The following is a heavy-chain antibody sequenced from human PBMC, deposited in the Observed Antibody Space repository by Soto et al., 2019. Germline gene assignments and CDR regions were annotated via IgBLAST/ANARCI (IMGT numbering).Heavy chain of an antibody. Sequence: QVQLQQWGAGVLKPSETLSLTCAVYGGSFSGYCWSWIRQSPGKGLEWMGDINYRGDTNYNPSLKSRATASVETSKNQVSLPLTSVTAADTALYYCARGGGAYYMDVWGNGTTVTVSS. J-gene: IGHJ6*03. CDR2: INYRGDT. D-gene: IGHD1-26*01. CDR1: GGSFSGYC. V-gene: IGHV4-34*01. CDR3: ARGGGAYYMDV.